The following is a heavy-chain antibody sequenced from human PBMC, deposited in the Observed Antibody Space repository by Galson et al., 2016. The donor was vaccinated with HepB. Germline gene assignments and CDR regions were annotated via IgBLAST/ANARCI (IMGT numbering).Heavy chain of an antibody. V-gene: IGHV6-1*01. J-gene: IGHJ4*02. D-gene: IGHD3-10*01. CDR1: GDSVSSDSAA. CDR3: ARDRGSNGGFDY. Sequence: CAISGDSVSSDSAAWNWIRQSPSRGLEWLGRTYYRPKWDNEYAVSVRSRMTINPDTSKNQFSLQLNSVTAADTAVYSCARDRGSNGGFDYWGQGTLVTVSP. CDR2: TYYRPKWDN.